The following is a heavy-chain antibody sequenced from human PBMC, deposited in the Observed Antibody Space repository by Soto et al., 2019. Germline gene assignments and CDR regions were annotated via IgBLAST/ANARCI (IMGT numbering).Heavy chain of an antibody. CDR3: VRNAR. CDR1: GFTFSNYW. CDR2: INPDGSEE. J-gene: IGHJ4*02. V-gene: IGHV3-7*01. Sequence: GESLKISCAASGFTFSNYWMSWVRQAPGKGLEWLARINPDGSEEYYVDSAKGRFTISRDNAKNSLYLQMNSLRAEDTAVYHCVRNARWGQGTRVTSPQ.